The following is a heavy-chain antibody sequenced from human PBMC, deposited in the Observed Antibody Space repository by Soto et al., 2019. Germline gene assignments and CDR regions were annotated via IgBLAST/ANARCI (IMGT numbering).Heavy chain of an antibody. D-gene: IGHD3-3*01. CDR1: GYTFTSYG. CDR2: ISAYNGNT. J-gene: IGHJ6*02. Sequence: AASVKVSCKASGYTFTSYGISWVRQAPGQGLEWMGWISAYNGNTNYAQKLQGRVTMTTDTSTSTAYMELRSLRSDDTAVYYCARVEIFGVVIPYYYGMDVWGQGTTVTVSS. V-gene: IGHV1-18*04. CDR3: ARVEIFGVVIPYYYGMDV.